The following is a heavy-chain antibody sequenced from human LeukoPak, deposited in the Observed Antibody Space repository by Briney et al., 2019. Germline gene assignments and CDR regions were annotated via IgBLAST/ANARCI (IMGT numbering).Heavy chain of an antibody. CDR2: ISSSSSYI. D-gene: IGHD3-9*01. V-gene: IGHV3-21*01. J-gene: IGHJ4*02. CDR3: ATRDGQTYDILVGYY. Sequence: GGSLRLSCAASGFTFSSYSMNWVRQAPGKGLEWVSSISSSSSYIYYADSVKGRFTISRDNAKNSLYLQMNSLRAEDTAVYYCATRDGQTYDILVGYYWGQGTLVTVSS. CDR1: GFTFSSYS.